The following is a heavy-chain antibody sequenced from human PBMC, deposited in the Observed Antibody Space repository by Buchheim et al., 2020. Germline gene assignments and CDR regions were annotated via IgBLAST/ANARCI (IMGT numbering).Heavy chain of an antibody. CDR1: GYTFSSYG. CDR3: ARDFYDILTGPSYGMDV. Sequence: VQLVQSGGEVRKPGASVKVSCRTAGYTFSSYGVTWVRQAPGRGLEWLGWISAHNGMTLYAQKGQGRVTMTTETTRTTGCLELRSLTSDDTGVYYCARDFYDILTGPSYGMDVWGQGTT. CDR2: ISAHNGMT. V-gene: IGHV1-18*01. J-gene: IGHJ6*02. D-gene: IGHD3-9*01.